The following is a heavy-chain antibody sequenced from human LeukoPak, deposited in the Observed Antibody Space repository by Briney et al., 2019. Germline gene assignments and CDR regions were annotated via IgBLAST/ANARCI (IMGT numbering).Heavy chain of an antibody. J-gene: IGHJ4*02. Sequence: GGSLRLSCAASGFTFSAYTMNLVRQAPGKGLEWISSITSSSRYIYYAGSVKGRFTISRDNAKNSLYLQMNNLRAEDTAVYYCAKDHESSGSGELGFWGQGTLVTVSS. CDR2: ITSSSRYI. D-gene: IGHD3-10*01. CDR1: GFTFSAYT. CDR3: AKDHESSGSGELGF. V-gene: IGHV3-21*01.